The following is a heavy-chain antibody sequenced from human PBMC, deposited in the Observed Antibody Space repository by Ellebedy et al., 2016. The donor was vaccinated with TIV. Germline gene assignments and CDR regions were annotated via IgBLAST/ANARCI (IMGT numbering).Heavy chain of an antibody. J-gene: IGHJ4*02. Sequence: PGGSLRLSCAASGFTFSGSAMHWVRQASGKGLEWLGHIRSKANNYATAYAASVKGRFTISRDDSKNTAYLQMSSLKTEDTAMYYCARRNYYDSSGHIDYWGQGTLVTVSS. D-gene: IGHD3-22*01. CDR3: ARRNYYDSSGHIDY. V-gene: IGHV3-73*01. CDR1: GFTFSGSA. CDR2: IRSKANNYAT.